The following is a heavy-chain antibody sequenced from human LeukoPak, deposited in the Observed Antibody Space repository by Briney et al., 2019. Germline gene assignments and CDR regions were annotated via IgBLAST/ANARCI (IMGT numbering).Heavy chain of an antibody. Sequence: PPETLSLTCAVYGGSFSGYYWSWIRQPPGKGLEWIGEINHSRSTNYNPSLKSRVTISVDTSKNQFSLKLSSVTAADTAVYYCARGRGRLFDYWGQGTLVTVSS. CDR3: ARGRGRLFDY. V-gene: IGHV4-34*01. D-gene: IGHD3-16*01. CDR1: GGSFSGYY. CDR2: INHSRST. J-gene: IGHJ4*02.